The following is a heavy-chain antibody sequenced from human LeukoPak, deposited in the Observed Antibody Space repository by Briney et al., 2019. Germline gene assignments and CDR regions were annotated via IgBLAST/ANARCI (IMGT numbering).Heavy chain of an antibody. J-gene: IGHJ4*02. CDR2: IYSSGNT. CDR3: AKDPRSYNYGLIDY. CDR1: GFTVSSNY. V-gene: IGHV3-66*01. D-gene: IGHD5-18*01. Sequence: GGSLSLSCAASGFTVSSNYTSWVRQAPGKGLGWVSVIYSSGNTYYADSVKDRFTISRDNSKNTLYLQMNSLRAEDTAVYDCAKDPRSYNYGLIDYWGQGTLVTVSS.